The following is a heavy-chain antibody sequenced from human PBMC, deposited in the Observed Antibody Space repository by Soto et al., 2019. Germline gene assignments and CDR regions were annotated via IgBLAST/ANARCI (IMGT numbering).Heavy chain of an antibody. CDR3: AREVLNSPNWFDP. Sequence: GASVKVSCKASGCTFSSYTISWVRQAPGQGLEWMGRIIPILGIANYAQKFQGRVTITADKSTSTAYMELSSLRSEDTAVYYCAREVLNSPNWFDPWGQGTLVTVSS. CDR1: GCTFSSYT. D-gene: IGHD6-13*01. CDR2: IIPILGIA. V-gene: IGHV1-69*04. J-gene: IGHJ5*02.